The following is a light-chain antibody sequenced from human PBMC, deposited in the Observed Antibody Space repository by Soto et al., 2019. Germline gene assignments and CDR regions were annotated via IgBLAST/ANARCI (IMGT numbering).Light chain of an antibody. Sequence: EIVLTQSPGTLSLSPGERATLSCRASQSVTSNYLAWYQQKPGQAPRLLIYGASSRATGIPDRFSGSGSGKDFTLTISRLEPEDFAVYYCQQYGTPPQTFGQGTKVEIK. V-gene: IGKV3-20*01. CDR1: QSVTSNY. J-gene: IGKJ1*01. CDR3: QQYGTPPQT. CDR2: GAS.